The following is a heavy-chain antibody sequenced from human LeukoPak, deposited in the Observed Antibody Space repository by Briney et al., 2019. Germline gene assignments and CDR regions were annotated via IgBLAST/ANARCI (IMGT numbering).Heavy chain of an antibody. D-gene: IGHD4-11*01. CDR1: GGSISSGSYY. CDR2: VHYSGNT. CDR3: ARGRVSSSTWYSTYYYYFYMDV. J-gene: IGHJ6*03. V-gene: IGHV4-39*07. Sequence: SETLSLTCTVSGGSISSGSYYWGWIRQPPGKGLEYIGSVHYSGNTYYNPSLKSRVTFSMDTSKNLFSLRLRSVTAADTAVYFCARGRVSSSTWYSTYYYYFYMDVWGKGTTVTVSS.